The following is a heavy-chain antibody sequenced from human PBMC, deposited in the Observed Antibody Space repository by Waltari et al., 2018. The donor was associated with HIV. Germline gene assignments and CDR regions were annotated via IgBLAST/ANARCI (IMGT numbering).Heavy chain of an antibody. Sequence: EVQLVQSGAEVKKPGESLKISCKGSGYSFTSYWIGWVRQMPGKGLEWLGIIYPGDCDTGYGPSIQGQVTISADKSISTAYLQWSSLKASDTAMYYCARHASETQVATIGEAGFDPWGQGTLVTVS. CDR2: IYPGDCDT. CDR3: ARHASETQVATIGEAGFDP. V-gene: IGHV5-51*01. CDR1: GYSFTSYW. J-gene: IGHJ5*02. D-gene: IGHD5-12*01.